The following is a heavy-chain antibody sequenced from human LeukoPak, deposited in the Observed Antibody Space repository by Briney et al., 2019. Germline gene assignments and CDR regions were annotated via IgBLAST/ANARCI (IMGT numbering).Heavy chain of an antibody. CDR3: ARGPSSRIVEVLYYLDY. CDR2: IYYSGST. CDR1: GGSISSGGYY. D-gene: IGHD2-15*01. Sequence: SETLSLTCTVSGGSISSGGYYWSWIRQHPGKGLEWIGYIYYSGSTYYNPSLKSRVTISVDTSKNQFSLKLSSVTAADTAVYYCARGPSSRIVEVLYYLDYWGQGTLVTVSS. J-gene: IGHJ4*02. V-gene: IGHV4-31*03.